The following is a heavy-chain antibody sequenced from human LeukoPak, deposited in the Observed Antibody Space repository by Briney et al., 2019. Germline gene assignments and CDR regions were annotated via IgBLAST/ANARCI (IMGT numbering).Heavy chain of an antibody. CDR3: AIDRGYYDSSGYVNWLDP. Sequence: PSETLSLTCTVSGGSISNNSYYWSWIRQPAGRGLEWIGRIYTSGSTNYNPSLKSRVTISVDTSKNQFSLKLSSVTAADTAVYYCAIDRGYYDSSGYVNWLDPWGQGTLVTVSS. V-gene: IGHV4-61*02. CDR2: IYTSGST. J-gene: IGHJ5*02. D-gene: IGHD3-22*01. CDR1: GGSISNNSYY.